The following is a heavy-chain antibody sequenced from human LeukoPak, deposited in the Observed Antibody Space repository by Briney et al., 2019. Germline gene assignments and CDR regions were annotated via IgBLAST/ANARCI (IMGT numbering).Heavy chain of an antibody. Sequence: GESLKISCKGSGYSFTSYWIGWVRQMPGKGLEWMGIIYPGDSDTRYSPSFQGQVTISADKPISTAYLQWSSLKASDSAMYYCASSLLSGYDSSGYYGYWGQGTLVTVSS. CDR1: GYSFTSYW. CDR3: ASSLLSGYDSSGYYGY. CDR2: IYPGDSDT. D-gene: IGHD3-22*01. V-gene: IGHV5-51*04. J-gene: IGHJ4*02.